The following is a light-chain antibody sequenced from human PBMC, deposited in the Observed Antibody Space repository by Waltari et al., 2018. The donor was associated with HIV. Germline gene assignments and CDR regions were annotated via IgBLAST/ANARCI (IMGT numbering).Light chain of an antibody. CDR3: QQYYSTPPT. CDR1: QSVLYSSNNKNY. V-gene: IGKV4-1*01. Sequence: DIVMTQSPDSLAVSLGERATINCKSSQSVLYSSNNKNYLAGYQQKPGQPPKLRIYWALTRAAGVPDRVRGSGSGTDFTLTISSLQAEDVAVYYCQQYYSTPPTFGPGTKVDIK. CDR2: WAL. J-gene: IGKJ3*01.